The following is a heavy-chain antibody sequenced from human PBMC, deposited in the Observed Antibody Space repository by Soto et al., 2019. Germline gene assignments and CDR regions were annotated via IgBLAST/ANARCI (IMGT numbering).Heavy chain of an antibody. J-gene: IGHJ3*02. CDR3: ASVLGKDAFDI. CDR2: IYHSGST. D-gene: IGHD3-3*02. Sequence: QVQLQESGPGLVKPSGTLSLTCAVSGGSISSSNWWSWVRQPPGKGLEWIGEIYHSGSTNYNPSLKRLVTISVDKSKNQFSLKLSSVTAADTAVYSCASVLGKDAFDIWGQGTMVTVSS. V-gene: IGHV4-4*02. CDR1: GGSISSSNW.